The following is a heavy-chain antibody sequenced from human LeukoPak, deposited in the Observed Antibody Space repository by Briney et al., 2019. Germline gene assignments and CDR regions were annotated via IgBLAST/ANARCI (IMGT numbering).Heavy chain of an antibody. J-gene: IGHJ4*02. D-gene: IGHD5-18*01. CDR2: ISYEGGNK. Sequence: GRSLRLSCAASGFRISGQAMHWVRQAPGKGLECVAVISYEGGNKHYSDSVKGRFTDSRDNSKNTLYLQMQSLRPEDTAVYYCAAMDTSQMTKSQGLDCWGQGTLVTVSS. CDR3: AAMDTSQMTKSQGLDC. CDR1: GFRISGQA. V-gene: IGHV3-30*04.